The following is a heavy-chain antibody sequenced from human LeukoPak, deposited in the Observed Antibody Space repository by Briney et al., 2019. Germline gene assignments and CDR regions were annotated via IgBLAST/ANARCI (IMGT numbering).Heavy chain of an antibody. J-gene: IGHJ5*02. CDR3: AREYAAAAGDFDP. Sequence: SETLSLTCTVSGGSISSSSYYWGWIRQPPGKGLEWIGSIYYSGSTYYNPSLKSRVTISVDTSKNQFSLKLSSVTAADTAVYYCAREYAAAAGDFDPWGQGTLVTVSS. CDR2: IYYSGST. V-gene: IGHV4-39*07. D-gene: IGHD6-13*01. CDR1: GGSISSSSYY.